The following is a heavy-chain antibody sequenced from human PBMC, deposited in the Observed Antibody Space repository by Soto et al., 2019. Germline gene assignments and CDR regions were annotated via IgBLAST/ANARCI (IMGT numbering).Heavy chain of an antibody. CDR1: GFSLTTSGVG. V-gene: IGHV2-5*02. J-gene: IGHJ4*02. CDR3: AHRGYMYGNWDHGYFDY. D-gene: IGHD5-18*01. Sequence: QISLKESGPTRVKPTQTLALTCTFSGFSLTTSGVGVGWIRKTPEKALEWLAVIYWDDDKRYNPSLKNRLTITKDTSKNQVVLIMADMDPVDTGTYFCAHRGYMYGNWDHGYFDYWGQGTLVTVSS. CDR2: IYWDDDK.